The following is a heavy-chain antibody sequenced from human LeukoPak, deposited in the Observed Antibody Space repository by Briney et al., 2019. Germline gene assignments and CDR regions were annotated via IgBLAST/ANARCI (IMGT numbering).Heavy chain of an antibody. CDR1: GDSVSGHY. J-gene: IGHJ3*01. D-gene: IGHD5-12*01. V-gene: IGHV4-59*02. CDR3: ARAPMAITTSAFPDAFDF. Sequence: SETLSLTCTVSGDSVSGHYWSWIRQTPGKGLEWIGYVSYSGGTNYNPSLKRRVSISLDTSKNQFSLKLSSPAAADPAVYYCARAPMAITTSAFPDAFDFWGQGTMVTVST. CDR2: VSYSGGT.